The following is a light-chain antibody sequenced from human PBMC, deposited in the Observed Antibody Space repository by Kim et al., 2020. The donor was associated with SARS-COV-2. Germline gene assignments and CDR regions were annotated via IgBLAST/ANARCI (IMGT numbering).Light chain of an antibody. Sequence: VSVGDRVAMTCRASQAIDTWLSWYQQTPGKAPKLLIYGASSLPSGVPSRFSGSGSETEFTLTNSSLQPEDFATYYCQQGSSFPLTFGGGTKVDIK. V-gene: IGKV1-12*01. CDR3: QQGSSFPLT. J-gene: IGKJ4*01. CDR2: GAS. CDR1: QAIDTW.